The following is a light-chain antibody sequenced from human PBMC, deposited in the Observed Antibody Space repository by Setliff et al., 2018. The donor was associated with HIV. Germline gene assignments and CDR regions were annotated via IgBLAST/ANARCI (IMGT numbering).Light chain of an antibody. CDR3: CSYAGSSTPYV. J-gene: IGLJ1*01. V-gene: IGLV2-23*02. CDR2: DVT. Sequence: QSVLTQPASVSGSPGQSITISCTGTSSDVGGYNYVSWYQQHPGKAPKLMIYDVTKRPSGVSNRFSGSKSGNMASLTISGLQAEDEADYYCCSYAGSSTPYVFGTGTKVTVL. CDR1: SSDVGGYNY.